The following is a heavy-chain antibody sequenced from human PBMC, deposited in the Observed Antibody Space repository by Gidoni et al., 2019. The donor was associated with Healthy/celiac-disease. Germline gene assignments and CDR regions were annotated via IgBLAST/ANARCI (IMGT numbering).Heavy chain of an antibody. V-gene: IGHV3-49*05. CDR3: ARDIY. Sequence: EVQLVESGVGLVTPGRSLRLSCPASGFTFGDYAMIWFRQAPGKGLEWVGFIRSNAYGGTADYAASVKGRFTISRDDSKSIVYLQMNSLKTEDTAIYYCARDIYWGQGTLVTVSS. J-gene: IGHJ4*02. CDR2: IRSNAYGGTA. CDR1: GFTFGDYA.